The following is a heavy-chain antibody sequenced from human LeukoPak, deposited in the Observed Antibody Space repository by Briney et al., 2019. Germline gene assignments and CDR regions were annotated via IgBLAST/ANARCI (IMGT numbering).Heavy chain of an antibody. V-gene: IGHV3-21*04. Sequence: GGSLRLSCAASGFSFSTYSMNWVRQAPGKGLEWVSSISRSSSYIHYADSVKGRFTISRDNAKNSLYLQMNSLRAEDAAVYYCAKAPVTSCRGAFYYPFDYWGQGTLVTVSS. CDR3: AKAPVTSCRGAFYYPFDY. CDR2: ISRSSSYI. CDR1: GFSFSTYS. D-gene: IGHD2-15*01. J-gene: IGHJ4*02.